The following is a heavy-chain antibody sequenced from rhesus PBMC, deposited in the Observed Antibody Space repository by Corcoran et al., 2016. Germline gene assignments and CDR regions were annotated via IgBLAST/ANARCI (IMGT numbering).Heavy chain of an antibody. CDR2: INSGGGST. D-gene: IGHD5-24*01. J-gene: IGHJ4*01. CDR3: AKIFGRYSGYSYFDY. Sequence: EVQLVESGGGLAKPGGSLRLSCAGSGFTFSNYWMNWVRQAPGKGLEWVSAINSGGGSTYYADSVQGRFTISRDNSKNTLSLQMNSLRAEDTAVYYCAKIFGRYSGYSYFDYWGQGVLVTVSS. CDR1: GFTFSNYW. V-gene: IGHV3S25*01.